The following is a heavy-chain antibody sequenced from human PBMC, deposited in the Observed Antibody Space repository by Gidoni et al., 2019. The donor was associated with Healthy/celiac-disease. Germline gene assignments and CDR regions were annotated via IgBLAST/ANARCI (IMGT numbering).Heavy chain of an antibody. D-gene: IGHD3-10*01. CDR3: ARDNHYYGSGSYSY. CDR1: GYTFTSYY. V-gene: IGHV1-46*03. Sequence: QVQLVQSGAEVKKTGASVKVSCKASGYTFTSYYMHWVLHAPGQGLEGMGIINPRGASTSYEQKFQGRVTITRDTSTSTVYMELSSLRSEDTAVYYCARDNHYYGSGSYSYWGQGTLVTVSS. J-gene: IGHJ4*02. CDR2: INPRGAST.